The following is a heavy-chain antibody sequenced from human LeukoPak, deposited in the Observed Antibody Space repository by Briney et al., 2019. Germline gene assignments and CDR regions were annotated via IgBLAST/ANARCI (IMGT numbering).Heavy chain of an antibody. J-gene: IGHJ3*02. Sequence: PGGSLRLSCAASGFTFSSYAMSWVRQAPGKGLEWVANIKHDGSEKYYVDSVKGRFTISRDNPKNSLYLQMNSLRAEDTAVYYCARGDAQAFDIWGQGTMVTVSS. CDR1: GFTFSSYA. CDR2: IKHDGSEK. CDR3: ARGDAQAFDI. V-gene: IGHV3-7*01. D-gene: IGHD2-2*01.